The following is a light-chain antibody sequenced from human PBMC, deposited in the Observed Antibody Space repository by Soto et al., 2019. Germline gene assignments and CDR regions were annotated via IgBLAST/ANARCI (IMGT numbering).Light chain of an antibody. Sequence: LQMTQSPSSLSASLGDRVTITCRASQSISSYLNWYPQKPAKAPKLMIYAASRWQSGVPSRFIGSGCGRDFSLTISSLQPEDFLTYYCQQSYSTPLFTFGHGTKVDIK. CDR3: QQSYSTPLFT. CDR2: AAS. CDR1: QSISSY. V-gene: IGKV1-39*01. J-gene: IGKJ3*01.